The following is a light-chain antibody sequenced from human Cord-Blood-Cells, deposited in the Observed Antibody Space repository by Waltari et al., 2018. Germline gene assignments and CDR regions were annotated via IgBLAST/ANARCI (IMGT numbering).Light chain of an antibody. Sequence: DIQMIQSPSTLSAPVGARVTITGRASQRISSWLAWYQQKPGKAPKLLIYKASSLESVATSRSCGLGSEAVFSMNITWVESEVLYTDDCQRYNSDWSFGQGTKVEIK. V-gene: IGKV1-5*03. CDR3: QRYNSDWS. CDR2: KAS. CDR1: QRISSW. J-gene: IGKJ2*03.